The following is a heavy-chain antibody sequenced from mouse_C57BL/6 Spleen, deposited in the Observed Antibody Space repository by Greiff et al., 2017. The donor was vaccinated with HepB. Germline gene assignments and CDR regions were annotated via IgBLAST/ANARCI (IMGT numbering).Heavy chain of an antibody. CDR2: IFPGSGST. CDR1: GYTFTDYY. D-gene: IGHD1-1*01. CDR3: ARGPTTVVDYYAMDY. V-gene: IGHV1-75*01. J-gene: IGHJ4*01. Sequence: QVQLQQSGPELVKPGASVKISCKASGYTFTDYYINWVKQRPGQGLEWIGWIFPGSGSTYYNEKFKGKATLTVDKSYSTAYMLLSSLTSEDSAVYFCARGPTTVVDYYAMDYWGQGTSVTVSS.